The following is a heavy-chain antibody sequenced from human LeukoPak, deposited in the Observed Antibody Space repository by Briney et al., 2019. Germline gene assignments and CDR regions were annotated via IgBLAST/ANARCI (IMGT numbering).Heavy chain of an antibody. CDR3: ARGTYTNHNWFDP. CDR2: INHSGST. D-gene: IGHD1-14*01. V-gene: IGHV4-34*01. CDR1: GGSFSGYY. J-gene: IGHJ5*02. Sequence: PSETLSLTCAVDGGSFSGYYWSSVRQPPGKGLEWGGEINHSGSTNYNPSLKSRVTISVDTSKNQFSLKLSSVTAADTAVYYCARGTYTNHNWFDPWGQGTLVTVSS.